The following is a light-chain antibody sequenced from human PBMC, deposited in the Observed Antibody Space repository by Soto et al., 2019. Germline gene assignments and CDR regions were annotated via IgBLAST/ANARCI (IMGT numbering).Light chain of an antibody. CDR3: QQHGFSPRT. Sequence: EIVLTQSPDTLSLSPGERATLSCRASQSVTSSYLAWYQHKPGQAPRLLIYGASLRATGIPDRFSGSASGTDFILTISRLEPEDFAVYYCQQHGFSPRTFGPGTRVEIK. CDR2: GAS. J-gene: IGKJ1*01. CDR1: QSVTSSY. V-gene: IGKV3-20*01.